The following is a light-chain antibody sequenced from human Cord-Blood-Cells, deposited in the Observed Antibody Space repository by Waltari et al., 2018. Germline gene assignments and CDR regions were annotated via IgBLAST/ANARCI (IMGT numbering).Light chain of an antibody. V-gene: IGLV2-23*01. Sequence: QSALTQPASVSGSPGQSITIPCTGTSSAVGSYKLVSWYQQQPGKNPKLMIYEGSKRPSGVSNRCSGSKSGNTASLTSSGLQAEDDADDYCCSYAGSSTLVFGGGTKLTVL. CDR2: EGS. CDR1: SSAVGSYKL. CDR3: CSYAGSSTLV. J-gene: IGLJ2*01.